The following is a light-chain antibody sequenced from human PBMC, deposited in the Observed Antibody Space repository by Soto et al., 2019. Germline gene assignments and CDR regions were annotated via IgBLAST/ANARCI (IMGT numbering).Light chain of an antibody. Sequence: QAVVTQEPSLTVSPGGRVTLTCGSSTGAVTSGHYPYWFQQKPGQAPRTLIYDTSNKHSWTPARFSGSLLGGKAALTLSGAQPEDEAEYYCLLSYSGARSYVFGTGTKVTVL. CDR2: DTS. CDR1: TGAVTSGHY. V-gene: IGLV7-46*01. J-gene: IGLJ1*01. CDR3: LLSYSGARSYV.